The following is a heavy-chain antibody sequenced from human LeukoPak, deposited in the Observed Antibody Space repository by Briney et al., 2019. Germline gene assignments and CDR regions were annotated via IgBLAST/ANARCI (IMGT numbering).Heavy chain of an antibody. Sequence: KAGGSLRLSCAASGFTFSSYSMNWVRQAPGKGLEWVSSISSSSSYIYYADSVKGRFTISRDNAKNSLYLQMNSLRAEDTAVYYCARDSGTEAFDIWGQGTMVTVSS. D-gene: IGHD1-14*01. CDR3: ARDSGTEAFDI. CDR2: ISSSSSYI. J-gene: IGHJ3*02. CDR1: GFTFSSYS. V-gene: IGHV3-21*01.